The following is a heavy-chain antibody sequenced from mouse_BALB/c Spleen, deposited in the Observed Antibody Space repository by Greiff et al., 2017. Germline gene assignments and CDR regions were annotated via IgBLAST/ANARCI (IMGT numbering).Heavy chain of an antibody. V-gene: IGHV5-6-5*01. CDR2: ISSGGST. CDR1: GFTFSSYA. D-gene: IGHD2-3*01. J-gene: IGHJ4*01. Sequence: EVKLMESGGGLVKPGGSLKLSCAASGFTFSSYAMSWVRQTPEKRLEWVASISSGGSTYYPDSVKGRFTISRDNARNILYLQMSSLRSEDTAMYYCARGGDGSYAMDYWGQGTSVTVSS. CDR3: ARGGDGSYAMDY.